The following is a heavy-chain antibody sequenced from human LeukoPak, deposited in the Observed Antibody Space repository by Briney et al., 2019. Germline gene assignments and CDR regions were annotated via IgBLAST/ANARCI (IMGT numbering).Heavy chain of an antibody. CDR2: IKQDGREK. V-gene: IGHV3-7*01. Sequence: GGSLRLSCAVSGFSVTGYWMTWVRQAPGHGLEWVASIKQDGREKNYADSVKGRFTISRDNAENSLFLQMNSLRVEDAAVYYCAREWQGGIAAAGTRIEGDCWGQGTLVAVSS. CDR3: AREWQGGIAAAGTRIEGDC. D-gene: IGHD6-13*01. J-gene: IGHJ4*02. CDR1: GFSVTGYW.